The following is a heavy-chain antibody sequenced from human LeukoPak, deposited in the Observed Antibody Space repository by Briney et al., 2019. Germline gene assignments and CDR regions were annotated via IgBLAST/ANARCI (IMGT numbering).Heavy chain of an antibody. CDR2: ISHSGST. J-gene: IGHJ4*02. CDR1: GGSFSGYY. CDR3: AIAYWGVVTT. D-gene: IGHD3-3*01. Sequence: PSETLSLTCAVYGGSFSGYYWSWIRQPPGKGLEWIGEISHSGSTNYNPSLKSRVTISVDTSKNQFSLKLSSVTAADTAVYYCAIAYWGVVTTWGQGTLVTVSS. V-gene: IGHV4-34*01.